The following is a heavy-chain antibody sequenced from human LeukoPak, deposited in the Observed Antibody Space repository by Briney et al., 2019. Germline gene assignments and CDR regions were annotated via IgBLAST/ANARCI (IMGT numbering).Heavy chain of an antibody. Sequence: QPGRSLRLSCAASGFTFSSYAMHWVRQAPGKGLEWVSGISGGGDSTYYADSVKGRFTISRDNSWNTLFLQMNSLRDEDTAVYYCAKDRSDNKTWYAGSHWGQGTLVTVSS. D-gene: IGHD2-8*01. J-gene: IGHJ4*02. CDR3: AKDRSDNKTWYAGSH. CDR2: ISGGGDST. V-gene: IGHV3-23*01. CDR1: GFTFSSYA.